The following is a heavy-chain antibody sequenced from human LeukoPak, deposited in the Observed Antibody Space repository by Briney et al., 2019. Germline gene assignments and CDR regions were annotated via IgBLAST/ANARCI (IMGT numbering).Heavy chain of an antibody. CDR3: AGGRGPGYFDY. CDR1: GYSISSGYY. J-gene: IGHJ4*02. Sequence: SETLSLTCAVSGYSISSGYYWGWIRQPPGKGLEWIGSIYHSGSTYYNPSLKSRVTISVDTSKNQFSLKLSSVTAADTAVYYCAGGRGPGYFDYWGKGTLVTVSS. D-gene: IGHD2-15*01. CDR2: IYHSGST. V-gene: IGHV4-38-2*01.